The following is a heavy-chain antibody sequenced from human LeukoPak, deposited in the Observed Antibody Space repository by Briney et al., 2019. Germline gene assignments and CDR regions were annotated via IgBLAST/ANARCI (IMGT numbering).Heavy chain of an antibody. D-gene: IGHD1/OR15-1a*01. CDR3: AARPGSNRGPYDY. CDR2: IYSDGSK. J-gene: IGHJ4*02. CDR1: GYSVSDKP. V-gene: IGHV3-66*01. Sequence: GGSLRLSCAASGYSVSDKPMTWVRQAAGKGLEWVSVIYSDGSKQYSESVKGRFYISRDNSKNTLYLQMNSLGAEDTAVYYCAARPGSNRGPYDYWGQGTLVTVSS.